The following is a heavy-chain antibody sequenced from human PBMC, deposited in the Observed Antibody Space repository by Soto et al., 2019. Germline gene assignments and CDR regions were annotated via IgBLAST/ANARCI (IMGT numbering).Heavy chain of an antibody. Sequence: QVQVVQSGAEVKEPGASVKVSCKASGYSSSNYYTHWVRQAPGQGLEWMGIVNPYGASPNYAQSFQGRVTLTRDTSTNTDYMDLSRLTSDDTAVYYCASVTTIWSNWGQGTLVTVSS. CDR1: GYSSSNYY. J-gene: IGHJ4*02. D-gene: IGHD2-21*02. CDR3: ASVTTIWSN. CDR2: VNPYGASP. V-gene: IGHV1-46*01.